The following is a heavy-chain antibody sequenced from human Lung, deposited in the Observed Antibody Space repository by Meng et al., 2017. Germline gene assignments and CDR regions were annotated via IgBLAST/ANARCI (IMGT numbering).Heavy chain of an antibody. Sequence: ASVKVSCKPSGYSFTAYYIHWVRQAPGQGLEWLGHINPNSGDTLYAQKFQGRVSMTGDTSIGTAYVELSSLRSDDTAVYYCVRDENISLGKLFGDYWGQGTMVTVSS. V-gene: IGHV1-2*06. D-gene: IGHD2-21*01. J-gene: IGHJ4*02. CDR2: INPNSGDT. CDR3: VRDENISLGKLFGDY. CDR1: GYSFTAYY.